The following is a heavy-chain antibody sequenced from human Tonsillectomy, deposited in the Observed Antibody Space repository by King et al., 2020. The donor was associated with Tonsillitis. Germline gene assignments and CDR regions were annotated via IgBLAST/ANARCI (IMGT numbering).Heavy chain of an antibody. Sequence: VQLVESGGGLVKPGGSLRLSCAASGFTFSDYYMSWIRQAPGKGLEWVSYISSSGSTIYYADSVKGRFTISRGNAKNSLYLQMNSLRAEDTAVYYCARTLAYCGGDCYPPPGSAGYWGQGTLVTVSS. V-gene: IGHV3-11*01. J-gene: IGHJ4*02. CDR1: GFTFSDYY. CDR3: ARTLAYCGGDCYPPPGSAGY. D-gene: IGHD2-21*01. CDR2: ISSSGSTI.